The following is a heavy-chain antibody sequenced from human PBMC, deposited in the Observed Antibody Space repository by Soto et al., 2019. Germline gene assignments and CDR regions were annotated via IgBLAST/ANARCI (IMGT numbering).Heavy chain of an antibody. CDR2: INHSGST. D-gene: IGHD3-3*01. CDR1: GRSFSVYF. J-gene: IGHJ6*02. Sequence: SETLSLTCAVYGRSFSVYFWGWIRQPPGKGLEWNGEINHSGSTNYNPALMSRVTISVDTSKNHFSLKLSSVTAADTAVYYCARGGLRFLEWLPYYYYYGMDVWGQGTTVT. CDR3: ARGGLRFLEWLPYYYYYGMDV. V-gene: IGHV4-34*01.